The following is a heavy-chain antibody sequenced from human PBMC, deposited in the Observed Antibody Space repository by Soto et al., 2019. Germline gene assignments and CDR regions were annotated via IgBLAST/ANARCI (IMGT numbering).Heavy chain of an antibody. CDR1: GFTLRSYA. CDR3: TSHPVESRGFYFDW. J-gene: IGHJ4*02. Sequence: PGGSRRLSCAASGFTLRSYAMSGVRQAPWKGLEWVSAISGSGGSTYYADSVKGRFTISGDDSKSTLYLQMNSLKTEDTAVYYCTSHPVESRGFYFDWWGQGTQVTVSS. D-gene: IGHD3-22*01. CDR2: ISGSGGST. V-gene: IGHV3-23*01.